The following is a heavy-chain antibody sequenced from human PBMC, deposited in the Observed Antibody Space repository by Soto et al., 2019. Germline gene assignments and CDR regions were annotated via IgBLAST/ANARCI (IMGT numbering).Heavy chain of an antibody. CDR3: ARLGGYCSSTSCYGYYGMDV. CDR1: GDSVSSIGYY. V-gene: IGHV4-39*01. CDR2: FYYSGST. D-gene: IGHD2-2*01. Sequence: PSETLSLTCTVSGDSVSSIGYYWSWIRQPPGKGLEWIGTFYYSGSTHYNPSLASRVTISVDTSKNQFSLKVTSVTAADTAMYYCARLGGYCSSTSCYGYYGMDVWGQGTTVTVSS. J-gene: IGHJ6*02.